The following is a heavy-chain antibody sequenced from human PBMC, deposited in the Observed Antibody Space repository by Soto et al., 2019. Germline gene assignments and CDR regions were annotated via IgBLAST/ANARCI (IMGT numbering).Heavy chain of an antibody. D-gene: IGHD6-13*01. CDR1: GGSISSGGYY. Sequence: SETLSLTCTVSGGSISSGGYYWSWIRQHPGKGLEWIGYIYYSGSTYYNPSLKSRVTISVDTSKNQFSLKLSSVTAADTAVYYCARDHSSRSYALDIWGQGTMVTVSS. CDR3: ARDHSSRSYALDI. J-gene: IGHJ3*02. CDR2: IYYSGST. V-gene: IGHV4-31*03.